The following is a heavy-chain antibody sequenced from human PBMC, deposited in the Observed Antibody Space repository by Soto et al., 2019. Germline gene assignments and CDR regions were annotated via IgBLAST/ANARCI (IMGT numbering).Heavy chain of an antibody. CDR2: ISAYNGNT. CDR3: ARQLSAGVTGWQDAFDI. D-gene: IGHD3-9*01. J-gene: IGHJ3*02. CDR1: GYTFTSYG. Sequence: QVQLVQSGAEVKKPGASVKVSCKASGYTFTSYGISWVRQAPGQGLEWMGWISAYNGNTNYAQKLQGRITMTTDTSTSTAYMELRSLRSDDRAVYYCARQLSAGVTGWQDAFDIWGQGTMVTVSS. V-gene: IGHV1-18*01.